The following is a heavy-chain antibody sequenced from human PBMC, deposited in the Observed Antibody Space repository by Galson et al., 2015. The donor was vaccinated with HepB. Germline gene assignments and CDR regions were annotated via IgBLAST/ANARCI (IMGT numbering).Heavy chain of an antibody. J-gene: IGHJ3*02. CDR3: ARGIAARRGFEVFDI. CDR2: ISDGSST. CDR1: GFNFSDYY. Sequence: SLRLSCAASGFNFSDYYMSWIRQAPGKGLEWVTHISDGSSTSYADSVKGRLTIYRDNAKNTMYLQMNSLRAEDTAVYYCARGIAARRGFEVFDIWGQGTMVTVSS. D-gene: IGHD6-6*01. V-gene: IGHV3-11*06.